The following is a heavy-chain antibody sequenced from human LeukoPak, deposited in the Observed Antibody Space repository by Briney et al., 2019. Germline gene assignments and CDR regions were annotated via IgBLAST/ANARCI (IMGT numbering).Heavy chain of an antibody. Sequence: SETLSLTCTVSGVAISTYYWTWIRQPPGKGLEWIGHVYYSGSTNYNPSLKSRVTISVDTSKNQFSLTLNSVTAADTAMYYCAVHVSVPGPGWFDPWGQGTLVTVSS. D-gene: IGHD1-1*01. J-gene: IGHJ5*02. CDR3: AVHVSVPGPGWFDP. CDR1: GVAISTYY. V-gene: IGHV4-59*01. CDR2: VYYSGST.